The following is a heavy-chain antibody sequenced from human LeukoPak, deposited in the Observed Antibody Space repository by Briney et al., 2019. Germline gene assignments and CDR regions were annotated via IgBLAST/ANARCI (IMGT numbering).Heavy chain of an antibody. CDR3: ARNYYGSGSHYNPLDY. CDR1: GFTFSSYW. D-gene: IGHD3-10*01. J-gene: IGHJ4*02. Sequence: PGGSLRLSCAASGFTFSSYWMSWVRQAPGKGLEWVANIKQDGSEKYYVDSVKGRFTISRDNAKNSLDLQLNSLRADDTAVYYCARNYYGSGSHYNPLDYWGQGTLVTVSS. CDR2: IKQDGSEK. V-gene: IGHV3-7*01.